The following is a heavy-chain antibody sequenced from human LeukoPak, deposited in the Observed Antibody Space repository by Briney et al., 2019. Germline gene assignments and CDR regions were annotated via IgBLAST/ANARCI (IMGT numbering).Heavy chain of an antibody. Sequence: GGSLRLSCAASGFTFSSYSMNWVRQAPGKGLEWVSYISSSSSTIYYADSVKGRFTISRDNAKNSLYLQMNSLRDEDTAVYYCARDRNPLYGDYHFDYWGQGTLVTVSS. CDR3: ARDRNPLYGDYHFDY. CDR1: GFTFSSYS. D-gene: IGHD4-17*01. J-gene: IGHJ4*02. CDR2: ISSSSSTI. V-gene: IGHV3-48*02.